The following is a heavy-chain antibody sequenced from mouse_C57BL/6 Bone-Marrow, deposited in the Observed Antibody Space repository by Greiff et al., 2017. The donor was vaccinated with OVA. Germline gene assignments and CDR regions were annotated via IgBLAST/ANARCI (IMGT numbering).Heavy chain of an antibody. J-gene: IGHJ3*01. Sequence: EVQLVESGGDLVKPGGSLKLSCAASGFTFSRYGMSWVRQTPDKRLEWVATISSGGSYTYYPDSVKGRFTISRDNAKNTLYLQMSSLKSEDTAMYYCARQDGAYWGQGTLVTVSA. CDR1: GFTFSRYG. D-gene: IGHD2-3*01. CDR2: ISSGGSYT. V-gene: IGHV5-6*01. CDR3: ARQDGAY.